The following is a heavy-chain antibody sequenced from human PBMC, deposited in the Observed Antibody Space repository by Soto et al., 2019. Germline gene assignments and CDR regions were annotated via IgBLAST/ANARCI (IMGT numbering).Heavy chain of an antibody. CDR2: IYWDDDK. CDR1: GFSLSTSGVG. J-gene: IGHJ5*02. D-gene: IGHD3-22*01. CDR3: AHSLIGYYYDSSGSNWFDP. Sequence: QITLKESGPTLVKPTQTLTLTCTFSGFSLSTSGVGVGWIRQPPGKALEWLALIYWDDDKRYSPSLKSRLTITKDTSKNQVVLTTTNMDPVDTATYYCAHSLIGYYYDSSGSNWFDPWGQGTLVTVSS. V-gene: IGHV2-5*02.